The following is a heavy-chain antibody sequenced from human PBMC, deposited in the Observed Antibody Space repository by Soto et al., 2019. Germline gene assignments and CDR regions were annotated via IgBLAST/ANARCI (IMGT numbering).Heavy chain of an antibody. Sequence: GGSLRLSCAASGFTFNNEAMSWVRQTPGKGLECVSVIGGSGINTYYADSVKGRFTISRDNSKNTVYLQMNSLRPENTAIYYCAKLPAAVDYWGPGTLVTVSS. V-gene: IGHV3-23*01. D-gene: IGHD2-2*01. CDR2: IGGSGINT. CDR3: AKLPAAVDY. CDR1: GFTFNNEA. J-gene: IGHJ4*02.